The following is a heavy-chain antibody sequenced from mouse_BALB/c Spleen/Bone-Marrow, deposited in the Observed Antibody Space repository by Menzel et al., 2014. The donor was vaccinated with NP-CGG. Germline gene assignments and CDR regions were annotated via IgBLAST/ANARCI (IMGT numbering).Heavy chain of an antibody. CDR1: GYAFTNYL. Sequence: QVQLQQPGAELVRPGTSVKVSCKASGYAFTNYLIEWVKQRPGQGLEWIGVINPGSGGTNYNEKFRGKATLTADKSSSTAYMQLSSLTSDDSAVYFCARCLTGTSALDFWGQGTSVTASS. D-gene: IGHD4-1*01. V-gene: IGHV1-54*01. CDR2: INPGSGGT. CDR3: ARCLTGTSALDF. J-gene: IGHJ4*01.